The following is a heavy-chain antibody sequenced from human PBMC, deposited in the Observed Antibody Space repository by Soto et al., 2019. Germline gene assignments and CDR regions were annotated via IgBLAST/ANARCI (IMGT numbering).Heavy chain of an antibody. J-gene: IGHJ4*02. CDR1: GFSLSTGKVG. Sequence: QITLKESGPPLVKPTQTLTLTCTFSGFSLSTGKVGVGWIRQPPGKALEWLALIFWDDDKRYSPSLKSRLTITKDTSKNQVVLTMTNMDPVDTATYYCAHSRDGSGRGDYWGQGILVTVSS. D-gene: IGHD3-10*01. CDR3: AHSRDGSGRGDY. CDR2: IFWDDDK. V-gene: IGHV2-5*02.